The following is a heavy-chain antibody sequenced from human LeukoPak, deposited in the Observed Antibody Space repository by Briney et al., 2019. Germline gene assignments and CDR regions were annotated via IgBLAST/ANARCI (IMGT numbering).Heavy chain of an antibody. CDR2: IYYSGST. V-gene: IGHV4-59*01. CDR1: GGSISSYY. Sequence: SETLSLTCTVSGGSISSYYWSWIRQPPGKGLEWIGYIYYSGSTNYNPSLKSRVTISVDTSKNQFSLELSSVTAAGTAVYYCARDRTIRGLDYWGQGTLVTVSS. J-gene: IGHJ4*02. CDR3: ARDRTIRGLDY. D-gene: IGHD3-10*01.